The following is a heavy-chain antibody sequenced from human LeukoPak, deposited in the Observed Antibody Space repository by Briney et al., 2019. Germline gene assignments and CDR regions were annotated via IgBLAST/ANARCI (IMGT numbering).Heavy chain of an antibody. D-gene: IGHD3-10*01. CDR1: GFTFSSYA. CDR3: AKDLIVMVRGLYDY. Sequence: GGSLRLSCAASGFTFSSYAMHWVRQAPGKGLEWVAVISYDGSNKYYADSVKGRFTISRDNSKNTLYLQMNSLRAEDTAVYYCAKDLIVMVRGLYDYWGRGTLVTVSS. V-gene: IGHV3-30-3*01. J-gene: IGHJ4*02. CDR2: ISYDGSNK.